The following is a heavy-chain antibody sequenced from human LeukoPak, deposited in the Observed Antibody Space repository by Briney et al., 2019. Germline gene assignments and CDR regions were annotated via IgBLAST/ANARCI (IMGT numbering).Heavy chain of an antibody. CDR2: IWYDGSQR. J-gene: IGHJ3*02. D-gene: IGHD3-22*01. CDR1: GFSFSKYG. V-gene: IGHV3-33*01. Sequence: GRSLRLSCAASGFSFSKYGLHWVRQAPGKGLQWVAKIWYDGSQRYYVDSVKGRFTISRDSSKNTMFLQMNSLTDEDTAVYYCAIENFDSGGPGSGSPAFDIWGQGTMVTVSS. CDR3: AIENFDSGGPGSGSPAFDI.